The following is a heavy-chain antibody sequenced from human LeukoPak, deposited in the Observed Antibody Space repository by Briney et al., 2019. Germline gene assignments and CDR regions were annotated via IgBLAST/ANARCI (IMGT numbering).Heavy chain of an antibody. V-gene: IGHV3-23*01. CDR3: AKAGGSYFDY. J-gene: IGHJ4*02. CDR1: GFTFSNYG. Sequence: GGSLRLSCAASGFTFSNYGMSWVRQAPGKGLEWVSAISGSGGSTYYADSVKGRFTISRDNSKNTLYLQMNSLRAEDTAVYYCAKAGGSYFDYWGQGTLVTVSS. D-gene: IGHD1-26*01. CDR2: ISGSGGST.